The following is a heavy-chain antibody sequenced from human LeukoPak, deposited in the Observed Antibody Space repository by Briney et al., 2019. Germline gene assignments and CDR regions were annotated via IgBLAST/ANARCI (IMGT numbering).Heavy chain of an antibody. D-gene: IGHD3-22*01. V-gene: IGHV3-15*01. CDR2: IKSKTEGGTT. J-gene: IGHJ4*02. CDR1: GFTFDYAC. Sequence: GGSLRLSCAASGFTFDYACMSWVRQATAKGLEWVGRIKSKTEGGTTVYAAPVQGRFTISRDDSKNTLYLQINSLKTEDTAVYFCTTEVRDSSGYFYFDNWGQGTLVTVSS. CDR3: TTEVRDSSGYFYFDN.